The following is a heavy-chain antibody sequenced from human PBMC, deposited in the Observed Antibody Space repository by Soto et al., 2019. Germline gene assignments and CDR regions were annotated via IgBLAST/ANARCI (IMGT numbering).Heavy chain of an antibody. CDR3: AGSIEQWLVIYYYGMDV. Sequence: SGGSLRLSCAASGFTFSSYGMHWVRQAPGKGLEWVAVISYDGSNKYYADSVKGRFTISRDNSKNTLYLQMNSLRAEDTAVYYCAGSIEQWLVIYYYGMDVWGQGTTVTVSS. J-gene: IGHJ6*02. D-gene: IGHD6-19*01. CDR1: GFTFSSYG. CDR2: ISYDGSNK. V-gene: IGHV3-30*03.